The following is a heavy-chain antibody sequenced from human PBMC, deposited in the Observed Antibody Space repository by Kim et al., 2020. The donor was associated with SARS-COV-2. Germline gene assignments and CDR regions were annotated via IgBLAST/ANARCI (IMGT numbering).Heavy chain of an antibody. D-gene: IGHD6-13*01. Sequence: GGSLRLSCAASGFTFSSYSMNWVRQAPGKGLEWVSYISSSSSTIYYADSVKGRFTISRDNAKNSLYLQMNSLRAEDTAVYYCARDRPGIAAAGTGYWGQGTLVTVSS. J-gene: IGHJ4*02. CDR3: ARDRPGIAAAGTGY. CDR2: ISSSSSTI. CDR1: GFTFSSYS. V-gene: IGHV3-48*04.